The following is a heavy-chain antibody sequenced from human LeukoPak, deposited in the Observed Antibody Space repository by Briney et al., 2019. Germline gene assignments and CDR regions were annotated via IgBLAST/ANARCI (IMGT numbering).Heavy chain of an antibody. D-gene: IGHD3-16*01. CDR2: ISSSSSYI. Sequence: GGSLRLSCAASGFTFISYSMTWVRQAPGKGLEWVSSISSSSSYIYYADSVKGRFTISRDNSKNTLYLQMNSLRAEDTSVYYCARDRGGALDYWGQGTLVTVSS. CDR3: ARDRGGALDY. J-gene: IGHJ4*02. V-gene: IGHV3-21*04. CDR1: GFTFISYS.